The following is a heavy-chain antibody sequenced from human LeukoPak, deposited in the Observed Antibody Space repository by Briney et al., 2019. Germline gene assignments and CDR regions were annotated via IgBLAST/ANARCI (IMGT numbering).Heavy chain of an antibody. CDR1: GFTFSSYG. D-gene: IGHD3-10*01. Sequence: GGSLRLSCAASGFTFSSYGMHWVRQAPGKGLEWVAAISYDGSNKYYADSVKGRFTISRDNSKNTLYLQMNSLRAEDTAVYYCAKGVRSRDLNDAFDIWGQGTMVTVSS. V-gene: IGHV3-30*18. CDR2: ISYDGSNK. J-gene: IGHJ3*02. CDR3: AKGVRSRDLNDAFDI.